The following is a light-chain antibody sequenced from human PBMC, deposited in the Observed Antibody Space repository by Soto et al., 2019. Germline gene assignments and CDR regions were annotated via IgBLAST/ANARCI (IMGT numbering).Light chain of an antibody. CDR1: NSNIGTNT. J-gene: IGLJ1*01. CDR3: SSYTTTSTYV. Sequence: QSVLTQAPSASETPGQRVTISCSGSNSNIGTNTVNWYQQVPGTAPKLLIYSDNQRPSGVPDRFSGSKSGTSASLAISGLQSEDEADYYCSSYTTTSTYVFGTGTKVTVL. CDR2: SDN. V-gene: IGLV1-44*01.